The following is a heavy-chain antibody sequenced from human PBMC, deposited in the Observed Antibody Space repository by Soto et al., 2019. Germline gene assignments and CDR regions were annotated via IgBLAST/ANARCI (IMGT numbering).Heavy chain of an antibody. Sequence: QLQLQESGPGLVKPSETLSLTCTVSGGSISSSSYYWGWISQPPGKGLEWIGSIYYSGSTYYNPSLKSRVTISVDTSKNQFSLKLSSVTAADTAVYYCARSNQGGIAVAGMSNWFDPWGQGTLVAVSS. J-gene: IGHJ5*02. D-gene: IGHD6-19*01. V-gene: IGHV4-39*01. CDR2: IYYSGST. CDR3: ARSNQGGIAVAGMSNWFDP. CDR1: GGSISSSSYY.